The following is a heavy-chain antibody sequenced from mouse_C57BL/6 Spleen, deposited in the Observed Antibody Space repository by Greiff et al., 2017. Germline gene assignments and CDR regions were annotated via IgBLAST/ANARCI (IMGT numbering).Heavy chain of an antibody. D-gene: IGHD1-1*01. CDR2: IYWDDDK. V-gene: IGHV8-12*01. CDR3: ARNSVYGSRFYYAMDY. J-gene: IGHJ4*01. Sequence: QVTLKESGPGILQSSQTLSLTCSFSGFSLSTSGMGVSWIRQPSGKGLEWLAHIYWDDDKRYNPSLKSRLTISKDTSRNQVFLKITSVDTADTATYYCARNSVYGSRFYYAMDYWGQGTSVTVSS. CDR1: GFSLSTSGMG.